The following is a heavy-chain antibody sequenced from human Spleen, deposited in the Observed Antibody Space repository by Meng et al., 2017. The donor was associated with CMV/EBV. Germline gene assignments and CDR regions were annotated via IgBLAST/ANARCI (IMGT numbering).Heavy chain of an antibody. Sequence: QVQGRESGPGLVKPSETLSLTCVVSGASISSGNWWNWVRQPPGKGLEWIGDIYHSGSTNYNLSLKSRVTISVDKSKNQFSLKLSRLRSDDTAVYYCARIVGATTGWFDPWGQGTLVTVSS. J-gene: IGHJ5*02. D-gene: IGHD1-26*01. V-gene: IGHV4-4*02. CDR1: GASISSGNW. CDR3: ARIVGATTGWFDP. CDR2: IYHSGST.